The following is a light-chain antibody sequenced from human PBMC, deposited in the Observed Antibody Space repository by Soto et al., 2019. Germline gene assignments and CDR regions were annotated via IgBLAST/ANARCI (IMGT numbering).Light chain of an antibody. CDR1: SSNIGAGFD. CDR2: GNT. CDR3: AAWDDSLSGWV. Sequence: QPVLTQPPSVSGAPGQTVAISCTGSSSNIGAGFDVHWYQQVPGTAPKLVLYGNTNRPSGVPDRFSGSRSGSSASLAITGLQAEDEADYYCAAWDDSLSGWVFGGGTKLTVL. V-gene: IGLV1-40*01. J-gene: IGLJ3*02.